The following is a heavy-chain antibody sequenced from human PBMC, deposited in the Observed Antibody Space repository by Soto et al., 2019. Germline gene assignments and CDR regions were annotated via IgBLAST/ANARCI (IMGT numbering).Heavy chain of an antibody. J-gene: IGHJ2*01. Sequence: SETLSLTCSVSGGSISSSGYYWGWIRQPPGKGLEWIGSIYYSGSTYDNPSLKSRVTISVDTSKNQFSLKLSSVTAADTAVYYCARQRSGGFDLWGRGTLVTVSS. CDR1: GGSISSSGYY. CDR3: ARQRSGGFDL. V-gene: IGHV4-39*01. D-gene: IGHD2-15*01. CDR2: IYYSGST.